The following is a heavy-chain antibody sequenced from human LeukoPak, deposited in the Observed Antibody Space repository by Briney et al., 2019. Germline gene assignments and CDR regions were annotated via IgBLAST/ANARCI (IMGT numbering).Heavy chain of an antibody. D-gene: IGHD6-19*01. CDR2: IYSGGST. Sequence: QTGGSLRLSCAASGFTVSSNYMSWVRQAPGKGLEWVSVIYSGGSTYYADSVKGQFTISRDNSKNTLYLQMNSLRAEDTAVYYCARMAVAGGFDYWGQGSLVTVSS. CDR1: GFTVSSNY. V-gene: IGHV3-53*01. J-gene: IGHJ4*02. CDR3: ARMAVAGGFDY.